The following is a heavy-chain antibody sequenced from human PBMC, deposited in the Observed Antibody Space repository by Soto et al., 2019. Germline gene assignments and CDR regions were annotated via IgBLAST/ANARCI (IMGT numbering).Heavy chain of an antibody. Sequence: PSETLYLTCTVSGGSISSGGYYWSWIRQHPGKGLEWIGYIYHSGSTYYNPSLKSRVTISVDTSKNQFSLKVSSVTAADTAVYYCAREAAGILNWFDPWGQGTLVTVSS. V-gene: IGHV4-31*03. J-gene: IGHJ5*02. CDR2: IYHSGST. CDR1: GGSISSGGYY. D-gene: IGHD6-25*01. CDR3: AREAAGILNWFDP.